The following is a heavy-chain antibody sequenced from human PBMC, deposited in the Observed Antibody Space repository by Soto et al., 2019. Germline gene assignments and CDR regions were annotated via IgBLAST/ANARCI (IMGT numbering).Heavy chain of an antibody. D-gene: IGHD3-3*01. J-gene: IGHJ6*02. CDR3: ARDPPYYDFWTGYQYYYYYGMDV. CDR2: IDPSDSYT. CDR1: GNSFTSYW. Sequence: XESLKTSCKCSGNSFTSYWSSLVLQMPGKGLEWMGRIDPSDSYTNYSPSFQGHVTISADKSISTAYLQWSSLKASDTAMYYCARDPPYYDFWTGYQYYYYYGMDVWGQRTTVTVPS. V-gene: IGHV5-10-1*01.